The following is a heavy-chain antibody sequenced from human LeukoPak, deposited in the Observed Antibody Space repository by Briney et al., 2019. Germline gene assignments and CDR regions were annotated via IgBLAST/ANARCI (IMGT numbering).Heavy chain of an antibody. J-gene: IGHJ4*02. V-gene: IGHV4-34*01. D-gene: IGHD4-17*01. CDR1: GGSFSGYY. Sequence: PSETLSLTCAVYGGSFSGYYWSWIRQPPGKGLEWIGEINHSGSTNYNPSLKSRVTISVDTSKNQFSLKLSSMTAADTAVYYCARVPTVTTSHYLDYWGQGTLVTVSS. CDR2: INHSGST. CDR3: ARVPTVTTSHYLDY.